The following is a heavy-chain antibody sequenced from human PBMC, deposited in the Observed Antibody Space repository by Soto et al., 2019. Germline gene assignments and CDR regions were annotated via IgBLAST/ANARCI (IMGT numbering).Heavy chain of an antibody. Sequence: QVQLVQSGAEVKKPGASVKVSCKASGYTFTSYGISWVRQAPGQGLEWMGWISAYNGNTSYAQKLQGRVTMTTDTSTSPAYMELRSLRSDDTAVYYCARCGGDCQYYYYYYMDVWGKGTTVTVSS. V-gene: IGHV1-18*01. CDR1: GYTFTSYG. J-gene: IGHJ6*03. CDR3: ARCGGDCQYYYYYYMDV. CDR2: ISAYNGNT. D-gene: IGHD2-21*01.